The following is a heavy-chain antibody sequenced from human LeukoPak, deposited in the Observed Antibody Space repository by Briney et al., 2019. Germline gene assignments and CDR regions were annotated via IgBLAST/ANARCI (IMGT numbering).Heavy chain of an antibody. CDR2: IYSDGNST. CDR1: GFTFSTYW. J-gene: IGHJ4*02. V-gene: IGHV3-74*03. D-gene: IGHD1-26*01. Sequence: GSLRLSCAASGFTFSTYWLGWVRQAPGKGLVCVSRIYSDGNSTTYADSVMGRFTISRDNAKNTLYLQMNSLRAEDTAVYYCARSGVWSKGPDYWGQGTLVTVSS. CDR3: ARSGVWSKGPDY.